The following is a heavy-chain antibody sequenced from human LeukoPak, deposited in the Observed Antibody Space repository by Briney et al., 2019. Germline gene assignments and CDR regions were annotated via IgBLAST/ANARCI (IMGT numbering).Heavy chain of an antibody. V-gene: IGHV4-34*01. Sequence: PSETLSLTCAAYGGSFSGYYWSWIRQPPGKGLEWIGEINHSGSTNYNPSLKSRVTISVDTSKNQFSLKLSSVTAADTAVYYCASQYSPEGYWGQGTLVTVSS. CDR2: INHSGST. D-gene: IGHD5-18*01. CDR3: ASQYSPEGY. J-gene: IGHJ4*02. CDR1: GGSFSGYY.